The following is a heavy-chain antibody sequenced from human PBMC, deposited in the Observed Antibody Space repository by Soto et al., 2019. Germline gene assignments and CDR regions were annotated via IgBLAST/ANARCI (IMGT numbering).Heavy chain of an antibody. Sequence: GGSLRLSCAASGFTFSSCAMSWVRQAPGKGLEWVSRISSSGDNTYYTDSVKGRFTISRDNSKNTLFLQMNSLRVEDSAVYYCARLAVRGSYHGDDYWGQGTLVTVSS. CDR1: GFTFSSCA. J-gene: IGHJ4*02. CDR2: ISSSGDNT. CDR3: ARLAVRGSYHGDDY. D-gene: IGHD1-26*01. V-gene: IGHV3-23*01.